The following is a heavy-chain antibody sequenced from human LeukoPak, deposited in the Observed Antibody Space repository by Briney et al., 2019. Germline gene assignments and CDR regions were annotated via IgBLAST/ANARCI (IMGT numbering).Heavy chain of an antibody. J-gene: IGHJ6*03. D-gene: IGHD3-9*01. Sequence: ASVKVSCKASGYTFTGYYMHWVRQAPGQGLEWMGWINPNSGGTNYAQKFQGRVTMTRDTSISTAYMELSRLRSDDTAVYYCARVSRYFDWTHPLYYYYYMDVWGKGTTVTISS. V-gene: IGHV1-2*02. CDR2: INPNSGGT. CDR3: ARVSRYFDWTHPLYYYYYMDV. CDR1: GYTFTGYY.